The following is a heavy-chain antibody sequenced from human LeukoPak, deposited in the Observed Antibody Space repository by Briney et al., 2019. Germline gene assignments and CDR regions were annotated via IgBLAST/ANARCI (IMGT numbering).Heavy chain of an antibody. Sequence: GGSLRLSCAASGFTFSWYWVSWVRQAPGKELEWVANINQDGSGSYYVDSVKGRFTISRDNAKNSLFLQLTTLRVDDTAVYYCARADHHSIDYWGQGTLVTVSS. J-gene: IGHJ4*02. CDR2: INQDGSGS. CDR3: ARADHHSIDY. V-gene: IGHV3-7*01. CDR1: GFTFSWYW.